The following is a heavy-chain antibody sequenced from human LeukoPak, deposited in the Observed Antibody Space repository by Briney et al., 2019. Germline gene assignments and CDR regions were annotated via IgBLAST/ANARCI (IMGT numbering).Heavy chain of an antibody. CDR2: ISYSGNT. D-gene: IGHD3-3*01. CDR1: GGSISTHDNY. J-gene: IGHJ4*02. V-gene: IGHV4-39*02. CDR3: ARLYFDFWSGYPDY. Sequence: SETLSLTCTVSGGSISTHDNYWGWIRQPPGKGLEWIGSISYSGNTHYSPSFQSRVTMSVDTSRNNFSLKLSSVTAADTAVYYCARLYFDFWSGYPDYWGQGTLVTVST.